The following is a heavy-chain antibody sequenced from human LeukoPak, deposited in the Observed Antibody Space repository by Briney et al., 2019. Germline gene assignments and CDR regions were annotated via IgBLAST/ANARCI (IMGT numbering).Heavy chain of an antibody. V-gene: IGHV4-34*01. D-gene: IGHD3-10*01. Sequence: PSETLSLTCAVYGGSFSGYYWSWIRQPPGKGLEWIGEINHSGSTNYNPSLKSRVTISLDTSKNQFSLKLSSVTAADTAVYYCARGITMVRGVTRGNWFDPWGQGTLVTVSS. CDR2: INHSGST. CDR1: GGSFSGYY. CDR3: ARGITMVRGVTRGNWFDP. J-gene: IGHJ5*02.